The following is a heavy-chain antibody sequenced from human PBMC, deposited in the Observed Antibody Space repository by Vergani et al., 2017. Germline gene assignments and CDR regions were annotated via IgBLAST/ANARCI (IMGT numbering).Heavy chain of an antibody. CDR3: ASGGHGSENGGALQL. CDR2: IYPGASEV. D-gene: IGHD3-10*01. V-gene: IGHV5-51*01. CDR1: GYIFSNFW. J-gene: IGHJ3*01. Sequence: EKQLVQSGSETKKPGESLQISCQAFGYIFSNFWIGWVRQRPGRGLEWMGIIYPGASEVKSNPTFRGQVIFSVDMSVHTAYLQWRSLQASDTAIYFCASGGHGSENGGALQLWGQGTNITVSS.